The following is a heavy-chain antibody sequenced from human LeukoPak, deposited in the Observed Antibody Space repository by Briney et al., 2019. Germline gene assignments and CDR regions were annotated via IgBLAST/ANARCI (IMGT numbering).Heavy chain of an antibody. Sequence: SETLSLTCAVSGYSISSGYYWGWIRQPPGKGREWIGSIYHSGSTYYNPSLKSRVTISVDTSKNQFSLKLSSVTAADTAVYYCERHDHGTGIAAAGVDYWGQGTLVTVSS. D-gene: IGHD6-13*01. V-gene: IGHV4-38-2*01. CDR1: GYSISSGYY. CDR3: ERHDHGTGIAAAGVDY. J-gene: IGHJ4*02. CDR2: IYHSGST.